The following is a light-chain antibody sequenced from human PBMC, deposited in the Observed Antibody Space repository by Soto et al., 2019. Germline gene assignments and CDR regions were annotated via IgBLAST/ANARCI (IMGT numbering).Light chain of an antibody. Sequence: QSVLTQPPSASGTPGQRVTISCSGSSSNIGSNIVNWYQQVPGTAPQLLIYSNSQRASGVPDRFSGSKSGTSASLAISGLQSEDEADYFCAAWDDSLNGHVFGTGTKLTVL. V-gene: IGLV1-44*01. CDR3: AAWDDSLNGHV. CDR1: SSNIGSNI. J-gene: IGLJ1*01. CDR2: SNS.